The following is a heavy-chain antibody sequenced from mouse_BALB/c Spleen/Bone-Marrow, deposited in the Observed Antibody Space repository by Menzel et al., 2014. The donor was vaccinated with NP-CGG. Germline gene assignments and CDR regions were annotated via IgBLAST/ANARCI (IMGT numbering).Heavy chain of an antibody. CDR1: GFSLTDYG. Sequence: VHGVGSGPGLVAPSRGLSITCNVSGFSLTDYGVSWIRQPPGKVLEWLGVIWDGGSTYYNSALKSRLSISKDNSKSQVFLKMNSLQTDDTAMYYCAKHEDRYDWFAYWGQGTLFTVSA. D-gene: IGHD2-14*01. CDR3: AKHEDRYDWFAY. V-gene: IGHV2-6-5*01. CDR2: IWDGGST. J-gene: IGHJ3*01.